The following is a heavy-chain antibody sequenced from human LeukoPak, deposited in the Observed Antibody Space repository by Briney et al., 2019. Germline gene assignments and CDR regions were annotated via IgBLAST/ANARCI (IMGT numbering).Heavy chain of an antibody. CDR2: IITIFGTA. CDR1: GCTFSSYA. V-gene: IGHV1-69*05. CDR3: AALKKYYYDSSGYAFDY. D-gene: IGHD3-22*01. J-gene: IGHJ4*02. Sequence: SVKVSCKASGCTFSSYAISWVRQAPGQGLEWMGGIITIFGTANYAQKFQGRVTITTAESTSTAYMELRSLRSEDTPVYYCAALKKYYYDSSGYAFDYWGQGTLVTVSS.